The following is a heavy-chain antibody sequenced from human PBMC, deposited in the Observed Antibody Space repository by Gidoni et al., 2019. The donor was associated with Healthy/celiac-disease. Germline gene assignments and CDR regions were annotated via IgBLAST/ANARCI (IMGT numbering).Heavy chain of an antibody. Sequence: QVQLQESGPGLVKPSGTLSRTCSVSGGSVSSSHWWSWVRQPPGKGLEWIGEIYHSGSTNYNPSLKSRVTISVDKSKNQFSLKLSSVTAADTAVYYCASRLTEEQKQWLVHRHWFDPWGQGTLVTVSS. V-gene: IGHV4-4*02. CDR1: GGSVSSSHW. CDR2: IYHSGST. CDR3: ASRLTEEQKQWLVHRHWFDP. D-gene: IGHD6-19*01. J-gene: IGHJ5*02.